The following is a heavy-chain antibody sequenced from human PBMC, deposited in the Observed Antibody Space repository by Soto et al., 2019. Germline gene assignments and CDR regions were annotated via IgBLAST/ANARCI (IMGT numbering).Heavy chain of an antibody. D-gene: IGHD6-6*01. Sequence: PSETLSLTCAVSGGSISSYYWSWIRQPPGKGLEWIGYIYYSGSTNYNPSLKSRVTISVDTSKNQFSLKLSSVTAADTAVYYCARAHVAARPGYLYFDYWGQGTLVNGSS. CDR2: IYYSGST. V-gene: IGHV4-59*01. CDR1: GGSISSYY. CDR3: ARAHVAARPGYLYFDY. J-gene: IGHJ4*02.